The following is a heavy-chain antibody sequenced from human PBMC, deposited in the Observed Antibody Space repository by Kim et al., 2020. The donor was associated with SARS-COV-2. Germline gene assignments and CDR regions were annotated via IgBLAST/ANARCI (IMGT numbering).Heavy chain of an antibody. Sequence: GGSLRLSCAASGFSFSRYWMHWVRQAPGKGLVWVSRISADGRTTGYADSVKGRFTISRDNSKNTVDLQMNSLRADDTAVYYCASDPDRGGYSGFDSWGQG. J-gene: IGHJ4*02. D-gene: IGHD3-10*01. CDR1: GFSFSRYW. CDR2: ISADGRTT. V-gene: IGHV3-74*01. CDR3: ASDPDRGGYSGFDS.